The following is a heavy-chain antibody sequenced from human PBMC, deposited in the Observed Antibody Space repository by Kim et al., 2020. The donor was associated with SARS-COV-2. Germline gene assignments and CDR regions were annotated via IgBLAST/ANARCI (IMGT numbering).Heavy chain of an antibody. D-gene: IGHD3-10*01. J-gene: IGHJ4*02. CDR2: IYYSGST. Sequence: SETLSLTCTVSGGSISSGGYYWSWIRQHPGKGLEWIGYIYYSGSTYYNPSLKSRVTISVDTSKNQFSLKLSSVTAAGTAVYYCARGGGESYDYWGQGTLVTVSS. CDR3: ARGGGESYDY. V-gene: IGHV4-31*03. CDR1: GGSISSGGYY.